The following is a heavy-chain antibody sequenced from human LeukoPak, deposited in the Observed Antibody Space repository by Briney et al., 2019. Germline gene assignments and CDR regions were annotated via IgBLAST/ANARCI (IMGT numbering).Heavy chain of an antibody. CDR2: IYYSGST. D-gene: IGHD3-22*01. CDR3: ASLYYFDRSRGWNY. J-gene: IGHJ4*02. CDR1: GGSISSANYY. V-gene: IGHV4-39*01. Sequence: SSETLSLTCAVSGGSISSANYYWGWIRQPPGKGLEWIGSIYYSGSTYYNSSLKSRVTISVDTSKNQFSLKLGSVTAADTAVYYCASLYYFDRSRGWNYWGQGTLVTVSS.